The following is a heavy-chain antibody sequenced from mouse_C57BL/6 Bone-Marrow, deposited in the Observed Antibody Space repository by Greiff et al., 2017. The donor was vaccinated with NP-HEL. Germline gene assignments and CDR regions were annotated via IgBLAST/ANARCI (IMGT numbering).Heavy chain of an antibody. D-gene: IGHD4-1*01. Sequence: EVKVVESGGGLVQPGGSLKLSCAASGFTFSSYALSWVRQTPDKRLAWVATLSDGGSYTYYPDNVKGRFTLSRDNAKNNLYLQMSHLKSEDTAMYYCARDPWAYYAMDYWGQGTSVTVSS. V-gene: IGHV5-4*01. CDR3: ARDPWAYYAMDY. J-gene: IGHJ4*01. CDR2: LSDGGSYT. CDR1: GFTFSSYA.